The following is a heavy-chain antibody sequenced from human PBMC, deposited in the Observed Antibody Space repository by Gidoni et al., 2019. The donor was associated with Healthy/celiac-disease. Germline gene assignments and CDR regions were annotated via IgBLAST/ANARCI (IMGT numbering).Heavy chain of an antibody. Sequence: QVQLQQWGAGLLKPSETLSLTCAVYGGSFSGYYCSWISQPPGKGLEWIGEINHSGSTNYNPSLKIRVTISVDTSKNQFSLKMSSGTAADTAVYYCAGTEGYRSGGNGNYYYYGMDVWGQGTTVTVSS. V-gene: IGHV4-34*01. CDR2: INHSGST. CDR3: AGTEGYRSGGNGNYYYYGMDV. D-gene: IGHD6-19*01. J-gene: IGHJ6*02. CDR1: GGSFSGYY.